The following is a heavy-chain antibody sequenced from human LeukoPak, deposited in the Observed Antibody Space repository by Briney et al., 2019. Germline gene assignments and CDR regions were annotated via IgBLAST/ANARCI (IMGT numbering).Heavy chain of an antibody. J-gene: IGHJ4*02. CDR2: ASSSGGST. Sequence: GGSLRLSCAASGFTFSGYAMAWVRQAPGKGLEWVSVASSSGGSTYYADSVKGRFTISRDNSKNTLDLQMNSLRAEDTAVYYCVKDYSGGYYYFDYWGQGTLVTVPS. D-gene: IGHD3-22*01. CDR3: VKDYSGGYYYFDY. V-gene: IGHV3-23*01. CDR1: GFTFSGYA.